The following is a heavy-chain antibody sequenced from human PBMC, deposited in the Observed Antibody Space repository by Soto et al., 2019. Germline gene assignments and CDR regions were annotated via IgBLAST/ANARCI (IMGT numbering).Heavy chain of an antibody. D-gene: IGHD3-22*01. J-gene: IGHJ4*02. CDR2: IISRNNYI. V-gene: IGHV3-21*01. Sequence: GGALRLSCAASGFSFSSFSMNWVRQAPGKGLEWVSSIISRNNYIYYADSVKGRFTISRDNAKNSLYLQMNSLRAEDTAVYYCARASDYFDISINFDYWGQRTLVTVSS. CDR1: GFSFSSFS. CDR3: ARASDYFDISINFDY.